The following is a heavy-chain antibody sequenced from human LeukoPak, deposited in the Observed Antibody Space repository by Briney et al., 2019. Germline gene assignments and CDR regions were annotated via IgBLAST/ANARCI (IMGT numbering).Heavy chain of an antibody. CDR1: GFTFSGYA. CDR2: ISGSAGST. Sequence: PGGSLRLSCAASGFTFSGYAMSWVRQAPGKGLEWVSTISGSAGSTYYADSVKGRFTISRDNSKNTLYLQMNSLRPDDTAVYYYENLRSEIDYWGQRTLVTVSS. D-gene: IGHD5-12*01. J-gene: IGHJ4*02. V-gene: IGHV3-23*01. CDR3: ENLRSEIDY.